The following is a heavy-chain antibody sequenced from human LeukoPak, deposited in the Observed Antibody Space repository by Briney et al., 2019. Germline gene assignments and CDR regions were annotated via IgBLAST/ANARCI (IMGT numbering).Heavy chain of an antibody. CDR3: ARRIAGENWFDL. CDR2: IKQDGSEK. D-gene: IGHD6-13*01. Sequence: GRSLRLSCVASGFTYRSYWMTWVRQAPGKGLEWVANIKQDGSEKYYVDSVKGRFTISRDNVKRSLYLQMNSLRVEDTAVYYCARRIAGENWFDLWGQGTLVTVSS. V-gene: IGHV3-7*04. CDR1: GFTYRSYW. J-gene: IGHJ5*02.